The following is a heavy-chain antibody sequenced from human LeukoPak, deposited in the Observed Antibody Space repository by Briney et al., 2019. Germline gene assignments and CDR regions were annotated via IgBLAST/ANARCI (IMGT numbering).Heavy chain of an antibody. CDR2: ISYTGST. CDR1: GGSISGQY. CDR3: ARDIISEYSRSHSHFDP. Sequence: PSETLSPTCTVSGGSISGQYWSWIRQPPGKGLEWIGYISYTGSTSYNPSLKSRVTISVDTSKNQFSLRLSSVTAADTAVYYCARDIISEYSRSHSHFDPWGQGTLVTVSS. D-gene: IGHD5-12*01. V-gene: IGHV4-59*11. J-gene: IGHJ5*02.